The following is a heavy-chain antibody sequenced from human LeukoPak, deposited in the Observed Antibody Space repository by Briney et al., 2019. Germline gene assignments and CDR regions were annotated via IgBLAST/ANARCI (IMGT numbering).Heavy chain of an antibody. CDR2: IYYSGST. CDR1: GGSISGYY. J-gene: IGHJ4*02. D-gene: IGHD6-19*01. CDR3: ARDTVAVAGTDY. Sequence: SEPLSLTGTVFGGSISGYYWSWIRQPPGKGLEWIGYIYYSGSTNYNPSLKSRVTISVDTSKNQFSLKLTSVTAADTAVYYCARDTVAVAGTDYWGQGTLVTVSS. V-gene: IGHV4-59*12.